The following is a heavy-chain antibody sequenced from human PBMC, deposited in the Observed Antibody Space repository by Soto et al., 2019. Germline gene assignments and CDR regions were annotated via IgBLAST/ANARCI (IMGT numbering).Heavy chain of an antibody. D-gene: IGHD5-18*01. J-gene: IGHJ6*02. V-gene: IGHV3-30-3*01. CDR1: GFTFSSYA. CDR3: ARGGYSYGLEYYYGRDV. CDR2: ISYDGSNK. Sequence: QVQLVESGGGVVQPGRSLRLSCAASGFTFSSYAMHWVRQAPGKGLEWVAVISYDGSNKYYADSVKGRFTISRDNSKNTLYLQMNSLRAEDTAVYYCARGGYSYGLEYYYGRDVWGQGTTVTVSS.